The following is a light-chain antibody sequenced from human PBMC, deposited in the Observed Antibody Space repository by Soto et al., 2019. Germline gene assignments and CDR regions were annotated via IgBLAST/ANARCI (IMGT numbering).Light chain of an antibody. CDR1: SSDVGAYDS. Sequence: QFVLAQPASVSGSPGQSITISCTGTSSDVGAYDSVSWYQQHPHKAPQLIIYKGTQRPSGVSNRFSGSTSGNAASLTISGLQADDEADYFCCSSAPESTYVCGTGTKV. V-gene: IGLV2-23*01. J-gene: IGLJ1*01. CDR2: KGT. CDR3: CSSAPESTYV.